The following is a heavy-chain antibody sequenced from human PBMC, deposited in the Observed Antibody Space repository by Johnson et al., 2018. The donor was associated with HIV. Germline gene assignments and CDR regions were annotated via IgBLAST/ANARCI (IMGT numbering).Heavy chain of an antibody. Sequence: VLLLESGGGVVQPGRSLRLSCAASGFTFSSYAMHWVRQAPGKGLEWVAVISYDGSNKYYADSVKGRFTISRDNSKNTVYLQMNSVRAEDTAVYYCARAGWRQLVEDAFDIWGQGTMVTVSS. CDR2: ISYDGSNK. J-gene: IGHJ3*02. D-gene: IGHD6-13*01. CDR3: ARAGWRQLVEDAFDI. CDR1: GFTFSSYA. V-gene: IGHV3-30-3*01.